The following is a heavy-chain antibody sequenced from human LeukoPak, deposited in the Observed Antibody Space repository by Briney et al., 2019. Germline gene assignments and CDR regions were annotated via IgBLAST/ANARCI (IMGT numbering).Heavy chain of an antibody. CDR3: ARPTPYSSGWYLDY. Sequence: GESLKIFCWGSGYSFTSYWNGWVRQMPGEGLEWMVIIYPGDSDTRYCPSFQGQVTISADKYISTAYLQWSSLKASDTAMYYCARPTPYSSGWYLDYWGQGTLVTVSS. V-gene: IGHV5-51*01. CDR2: IYPGDSDT. D-gene: IGHD6-19*01. CDR1: GYSFTSYW. J-gene: IGHJ4*02.